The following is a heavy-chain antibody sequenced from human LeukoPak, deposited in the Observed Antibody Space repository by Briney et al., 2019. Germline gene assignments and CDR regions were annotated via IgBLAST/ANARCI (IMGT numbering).Heavy chain of an antibody. CDR3: AREPSSTYYYYGMDV. CDR2: IYNNGNT. Sequence: SETLSLTCTVSGGSISSDYWSWIRQPPGKGLEWLGYIYNNGNTKYNPSLKSRVSISVDMSKNQFSLKLSSVTAADTAVYYCAREPSSTYYYYGMDVWGQGTTVTVSS. V-gene: IGHV4-59*12. CDR1: GGSISSDY. J-gene: IGHJ6*02.